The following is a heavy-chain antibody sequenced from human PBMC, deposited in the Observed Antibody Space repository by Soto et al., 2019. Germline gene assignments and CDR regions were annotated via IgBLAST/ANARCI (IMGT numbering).Heavy chain of an antibody. CDR2: ISTYNGNT. V-gene: IGHV1-18*01. D-gene: IGHD6-19*01. J-gene: IGHJ4*02. Sequence: ASVKVSCKASSYTFTNYGISWVRQAPGQGLEWMGWISTYNGNTNYAQKLQGRVAMTTDTSTSTAYMELRSLRSDDTAVYYCARGRSGSFDYWGQGTLVTVSS. CDR3: ARGRSGSFDY. CDR1: SYTFTNYG.